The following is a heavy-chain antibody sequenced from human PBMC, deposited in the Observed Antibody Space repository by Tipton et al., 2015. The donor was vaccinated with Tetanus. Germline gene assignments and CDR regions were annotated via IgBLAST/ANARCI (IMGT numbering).Heavy chain of an antibody. CDR2: IKQDGSEK. D-gene: IGHD3-3*01. CDR1: GFTFSSYW. V-gene: IGHV3-7*03. Sequence: SLRLSCAASGFTFSSYWMSWVRQAPGKGLEWVANIKQDGSEKYYVDSVKGRFTISRDNAKNSLYLQMNSLRSEDTAVYYCARGPPILATYYDFWSGYSAPFDPWGQGTLVTVSS. CDR3: ARGPPILATYYDFWSGYSAPFDP. J-gene: IGHJ5*02.